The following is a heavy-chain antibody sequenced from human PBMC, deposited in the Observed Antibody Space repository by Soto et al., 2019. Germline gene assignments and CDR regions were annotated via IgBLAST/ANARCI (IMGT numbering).Heavy chain of an antibody. D-gene: IGHD2-21*02. V-gene: IGHV3-21*01. CDR2: IGTRSDI. CDR1: GFTFSRYS. CDR3: AREETAWPLAYGLDV. J-gene: IGHJ6*02. Sequence: GGSLRLSCAGSGFTFSRYSMHWVRRAPGKGLEWVSSIGTRSDIYYADSVKGRFTICRDNAKNSLSLQMNSLRAEDTGVYYCAREETAWPLAYGLDVWGQGTTVTV.